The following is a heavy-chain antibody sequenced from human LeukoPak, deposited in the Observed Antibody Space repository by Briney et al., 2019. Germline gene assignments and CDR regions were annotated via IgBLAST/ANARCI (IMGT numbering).Heavy chain of an antibody. J-gene: IGHJ4*02. CDR1: GGSFSGYY. CDR2: INHSGST. CDR3: ARGSAAGTVY. V-gene: IGHV4-34*01. D-gene: IGHD6-13*01. Sequence: SETLSHTCAVYGGSFSGYYWSWICQPPGKGLEWIGEINHSGSTNYNPSLKSRVTISVDTSKNQFSLKLSSVTAADTAVYYCARGSAAGTVYWGQGTLVTVSS.